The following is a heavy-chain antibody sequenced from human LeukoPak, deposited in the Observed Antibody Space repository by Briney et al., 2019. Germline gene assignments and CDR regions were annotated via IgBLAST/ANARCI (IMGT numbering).Heavy chain of an antibody. Sequence: SETLSLTCDVYGMSFSSYYLSWLRQSPGKGLEWIGEIIHRGSTNYNPSFKSRVTISLDTSRNQLSLKLRSVTAADRAVYYCAKHGLDNYFDYWGQGILVTVSS. V-gene: IGHV4-34*12. D-gene: IGHD3/OR15-3a*01. CDR3: AKHGLDNYFDY. J-gene: IGHJ4*02. CDR1: GMSFSSYY. CDR2: IIHRGST.